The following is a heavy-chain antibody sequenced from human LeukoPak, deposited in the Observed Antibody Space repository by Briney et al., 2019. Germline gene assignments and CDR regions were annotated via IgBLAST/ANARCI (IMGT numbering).Heavy chain of an antibody. V-gene: IGHV4-31*03. Sequence: SETLSLTCTVSGGSISSGGYYWSWIRQHPGKGLEWIGYIYYSGSTYYNPSLKSRVTISVDTSKNQFSLKLSSVTAADTAVYYCARGFGKNYYDSSGYYGFDYWGQGTRSPSPQ. CDR2: IYYSGST. CDR1: GGSISSGGYY. CDR3: ARGFGKNYYDSSGYYGFDY. J-gene: IGHJ4*02. D-gene: IGHD3-22*01.